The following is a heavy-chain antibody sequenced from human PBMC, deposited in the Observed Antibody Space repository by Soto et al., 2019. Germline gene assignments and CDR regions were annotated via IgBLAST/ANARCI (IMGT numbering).Heavy chain of an antibody. D-gene: IGHD3-3*01. Sequence: QLQLQESGPGLVKPSETLSLNCSVSGGSVSSTDHYWGWIRQPPGKGLEWIGSIYYSGPTYYNPSLKSRDGMTVDTSKNQFSLKLTSVTAADTAMIYCAIQIGDFRSGYPGAFDLWGHGTMVTVSS. CDR2: IYYSGPT. CDR1: GGSVSSTDHY. V-gene: IGHV4-39*01. J-gene: IGHJ3*01. CDR3: AIQIGDFRSGYPGAFDL.